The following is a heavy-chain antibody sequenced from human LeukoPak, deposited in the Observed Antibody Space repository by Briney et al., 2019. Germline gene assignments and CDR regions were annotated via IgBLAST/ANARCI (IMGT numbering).Heavy chain of an antibody. J-gene: IGHJ4*02. V-gene: IGHV1-8*03. CDR2: MNPNSGNT. CDR3: ARGQGGSYIPDY. D-gene: IGHD1-26*01. Sequence: GASVKVSCKASGYTFTSYDINRVRQATGQGLEWMGWMNPNSGNTGYAQKFQGRVTITRNTSISTAYMELSSLRSEDTAVYYCARGQGGSYIPDYWGQGTLVTVSS. CDR1: GYTFTSYD.